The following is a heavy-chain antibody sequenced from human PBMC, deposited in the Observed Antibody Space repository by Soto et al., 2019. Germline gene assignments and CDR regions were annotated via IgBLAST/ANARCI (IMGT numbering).Heavy chain of an antibody. V-gene: IGHV1-8*01. CDR3: ARGLVVVSATYWYFDL. J-gene: IGHJ2*01. D-gene: IGHD2-15*01. CDR2: MNPNSGKA. Sequence: QVQLVQSGAEVKKPGASVKVSCKASGYTFTRYDINWVRHAAGQGLEWIGWMNPNSGKAVYAQKFQGRVTMAGNTSISTAYMELSSLRSDDTAVYFCARGLVVVSATYWYFDLWGRGTLVTVSS. CDR1: GYTFTRYD.